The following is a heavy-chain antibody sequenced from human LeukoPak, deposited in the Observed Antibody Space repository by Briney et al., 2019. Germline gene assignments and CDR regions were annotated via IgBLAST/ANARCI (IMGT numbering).Heavy chain of an antibody. CDR1: GGTFSSYA. D-gene: IGHD2-2*02. CDR2: IIPIFGTA. J-gene: IGHJ4*02. Sequence: SVKVSCKASGGTFSSYAISWVRQAPGQGLEWMGGIIPIFGTANYAQKFQGRVTITADESTSTAYMELSSLRSEDTAVYYCAREGAVQLLYGGYFDYWGQGTLVTVSS. CDR3: AREGAVQLLYGGYFDY. V-gene: IGHV1-69*13.